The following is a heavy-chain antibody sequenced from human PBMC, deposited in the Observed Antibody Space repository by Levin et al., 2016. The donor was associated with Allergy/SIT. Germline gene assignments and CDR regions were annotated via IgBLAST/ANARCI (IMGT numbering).Heavy chain of an antibody. J-gene: IGHJ3*01. CDR3: VRALRRGSGRYLNAFDL. V-gene: IGHV3-13*04. Sequence: GGSLRLSCTASEFTFTNYDMHWVRQPTGKGLEWVSGIGIAGDTYYQGSVKGRFTISRENAKNSLYLQMNSLRAGDTAVYYCVRALRRGSGRYLNAFDLWGQGTMVTVSS. D-gene: IGHD3-10*01. CDR1: EFTFTNYD. CDR2: IGIAGDT.